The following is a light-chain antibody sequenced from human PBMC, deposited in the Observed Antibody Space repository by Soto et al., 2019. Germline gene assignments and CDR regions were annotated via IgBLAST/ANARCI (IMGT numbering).Light chain of an antibody. CDR2: DAA. CDR1: QNVGNY. CDR3: QQPSDWFS. J-gene: IGKJ4*01. Sequence: EIVLTQSPATLSLSPGERATLSCRASQNVGNYLLWYQQKSGQAPRLLIYDAATRATGTPARFSGSGSGTDVTLTISSLEPEDFADYLCQQPSDWFSFGGGTKVEIK. V-gene: IGKV3-11*01.